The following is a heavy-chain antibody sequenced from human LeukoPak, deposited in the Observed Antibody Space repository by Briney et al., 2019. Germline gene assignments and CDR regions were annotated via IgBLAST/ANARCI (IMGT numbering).Heavy chain of an antibody. CDR2: ISGSGGST. Sequence: GGSLRLSCAASGFTFSNYAMNWVRQAPGKGLEWVSAISGSGGSTYYADSVKGRFTISRDNSKNTLYLQMNSLRAEDTAVYYCAKQTTVTTYGSYDPWGQGTLVTVSS. CDR3: AKQTTVTTYGSYDP. J-gene: IGHJ5*02. CDR1: GFTFSNYA. V-gene: IGHV3-23*01. D-gene: IGHD4-17*01.